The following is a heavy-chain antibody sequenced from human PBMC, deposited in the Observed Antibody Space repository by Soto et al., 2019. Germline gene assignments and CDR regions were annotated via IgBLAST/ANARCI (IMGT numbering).Heavy chain of an antibody. CDR3: AREGIAAAGYNWFDP. J-gene: IGHJ5*02. CDR2: IYYSGST. V-gene: IGHV4-59*01. D-gene: IGHD6-13*01. Sequence: SETLSLTCTVSGGSISSYYWSWIRQPPGKGLEWIGYIYYSGSTDYNPSLKSRVTISVDTSKNQFSLKLSSVTAADTAVYYCAREGIAAAGYNWFDPWGQGTLVTVSS. CDR1: GGSISSYY.